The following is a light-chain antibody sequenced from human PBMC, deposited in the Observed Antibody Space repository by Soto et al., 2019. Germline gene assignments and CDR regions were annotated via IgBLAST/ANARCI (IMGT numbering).Light chain of an antibody. CDR3: QQFNRWPAT. V-gene: IGKV3-15*01. Sequence: EIVMTQSPATLSVSPGERATLSCRASQSVSSYLAWYQQKPCQAPRLLIFDAYTRATGIPARFSGSGSGTEFTLTTSSLQYEDFAVYYCQQFNRWPATFGQGTKVDIK. J-gene: IGKJ1*01. CDR2: DAY. CDR1: QSVSSY.